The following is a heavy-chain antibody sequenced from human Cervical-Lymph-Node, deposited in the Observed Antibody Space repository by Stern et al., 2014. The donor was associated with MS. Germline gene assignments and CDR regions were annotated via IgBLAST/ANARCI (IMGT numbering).Heavy chain of an antibody. V-gene: IGHV5-51*01. J-gene: IGHJ1*01. Sequence: VQLVESGAEVKKPGESLKISCKGSGYSFTSYWIGWVRQMPGKGLEWMGIIYPGDSDTRYSPSFEGQVTISADKSISPAYLQWSSLKASDTAMYYCARLFYSSGWSSAPPSLGYFQHWGQGTLVTVSS. CDR2: IYPGDSDT. D-gene: IGHD6-19*01. CDR3: ARLFYSSGWSSAPPSLGYFQH. CDR1: GYSFTSYW.